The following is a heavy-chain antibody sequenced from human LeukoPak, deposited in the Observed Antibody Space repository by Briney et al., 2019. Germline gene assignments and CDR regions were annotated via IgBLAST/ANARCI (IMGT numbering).Heavy chain of an antibody. CDR2: INSDGSGT. J-gene: IGHJ6*02. Sequence: GGSLRLSCAASGFTFSSYWMHWVRQAPGKGLVGVGRINSDGSGTRYADSVKGRFTISRDNAKNTLFLQVSSLRAEDTAVYYCARDGRTTVDPTYYGMGVWGQGTTVTVSS. CDR3: ARDGRTTVDPTYYGMGV. CDR1: GFTFSSYW. V-gene: IGHV3-74*01. D-gene: IGHD4-23*01.